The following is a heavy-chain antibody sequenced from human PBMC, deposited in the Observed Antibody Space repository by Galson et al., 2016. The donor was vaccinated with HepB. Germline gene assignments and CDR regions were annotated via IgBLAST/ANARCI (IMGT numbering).Heavy chain of an antibody. V-gene: IGHV3-23*01. CDR2: INPAGYTT. CDR1: GFAFSGHA. J-gene: IGHJ4*02. Sequence: SLRLSCAAFGFAFSGHAMSWVRQAPGKGLEWVATINPAGYTTHYADSVKGRFTVTRDDSKNTLYLLMYSLRAEDTAVYYCNTGDREHFDLWGQGTQVAVSS. D-gene: IGHD3-10*01. CDR3: NTGDREHFDL.